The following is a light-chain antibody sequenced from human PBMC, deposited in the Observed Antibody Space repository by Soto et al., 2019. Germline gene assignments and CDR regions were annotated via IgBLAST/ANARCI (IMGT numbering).Light chain of an antibody. CDR3: QQSLNPKT. CDR2: DAS. V-gene: IGKV3-11*01. J-gene: IGKJ1*01. CDR1: QSVSSY. Sequence: EIVLTQSPATLSLSPGERATLSCRASQSVSSYLAWYQQKPGQAPRLLIYDASTRATGIPDRFSGSGSGTDFTLTIGGLQPEDFAVYYCQQSLNPKTFGQGTKV.